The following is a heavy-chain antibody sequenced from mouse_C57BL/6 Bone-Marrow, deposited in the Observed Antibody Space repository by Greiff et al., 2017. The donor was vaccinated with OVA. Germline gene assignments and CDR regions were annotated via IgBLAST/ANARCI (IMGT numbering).Heavy chain of an antibody. Sequence: QVQLQQSGAELVKPGASVKMSCKASGYTFTTYPIEWIKQNHGKSLEWIGNFHPYNDDNKYNEKFKGKATLTVEKSSSTVYLELSRLTSDDSAIYYCARPGDYDWDWFAYWGQGTLVTVSA. V-gene: IGHV1-47*01. CDR1: GYTFTTYP. D-gene: IGHD2-4*01. CDR3: ARPGDYDWDWFAY. J-gene: IGHJ3*01. CDR2: FHPYNDDN.